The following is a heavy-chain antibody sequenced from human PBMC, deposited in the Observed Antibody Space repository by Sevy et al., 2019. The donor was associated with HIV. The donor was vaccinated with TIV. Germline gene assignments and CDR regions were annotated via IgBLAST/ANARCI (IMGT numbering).Heavy chain of an antibody. D-gene: IGHD2-21*02. J-gene: IGHJ6*02. CDR2: IKQDGSEK. V-gene: IGHV3-7*01. CDR1: GFTFSSYW. CDR3: ARVGAYCGGDCYSHQPNYYYYGMDV. Sequence: GGSLRLSCAASGFTFSSYWMSWVRQAPGKGLEWVANIKQDGSEKYYVDSVKGRFTISRDNAKNSLYLQMNSLRAEDTAVYYCARVGAYCGGDCYSHQPNYYYYGMDVWGQGTTVTVSS.